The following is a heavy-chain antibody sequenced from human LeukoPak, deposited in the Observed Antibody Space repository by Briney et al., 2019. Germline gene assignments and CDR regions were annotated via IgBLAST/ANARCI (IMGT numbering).Heavy chain of an antibody. V-gene: IGHV4-34*01. CDR2: INHRGST. J-gene: IGHJ2*01. CDR3: ARATVVVPAAFRKYFDL. CDR1: GVSFSGYY. Sequence: SETLSLTCAVYGVSFSGYYWSWIRQPPGKGLEWIGEINHRGSTNYNPSLKSRVTISVDTSKNQFALKLSSVTAADTAVYYCARATVVVPAAFRKYFDLWGRGTLVTVSS. D-gene: IGHD2-2*01.